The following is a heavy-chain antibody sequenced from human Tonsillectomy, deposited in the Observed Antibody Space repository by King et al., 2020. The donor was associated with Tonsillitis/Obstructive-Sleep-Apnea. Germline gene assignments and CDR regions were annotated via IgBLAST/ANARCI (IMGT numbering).Heavy chain of an antibody. Sequence: VQLVESGGGLVKPGGSLRLSCAASGFTFSSYSMNWVRQAPGKGLEWVSSISSSSSYIYYADSVKGRFTISRDNAKNSLYLQMNSLRAEDTAVYYCARDPKVAVATYFDLWGRGTLVTVSS. J-gene: IGHJ2*01. CDR3: ARDPKVAVATYFDL. V-gene: IGHV3-21*01. CDR1: GFTFSSYS. CDR2: ISSSSSYI. D-gene: IGHD6-19*01.